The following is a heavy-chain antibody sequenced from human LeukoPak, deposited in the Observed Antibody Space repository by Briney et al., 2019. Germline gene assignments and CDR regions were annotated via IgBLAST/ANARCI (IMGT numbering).Heavy chain of an antibody. V-gene: IGHV3-23*01. Sequence: PGGSLRLSCAASGFTFSSYAMSWVRQAPGKGPEWVSAISGSGGSTYYADSVKGRFTISRDNSKDTLYLQMNSLRAEDTAVYYCANPIYCSGTSCYFASNYWGQGTLVTVSS. J-gene: IGHJ4*02. CDR2: ISGSGGST. CDR1: GFTFSSYA. CDR3: ANPIYCSGTSCYFASNY. D-gene: IGHD2-2*01.